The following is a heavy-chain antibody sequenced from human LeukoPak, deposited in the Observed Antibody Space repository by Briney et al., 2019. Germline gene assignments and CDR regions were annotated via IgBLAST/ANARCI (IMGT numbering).Heavy chain of an antibody. CDR2: INSDGSST. Sequence: GGSLRLSCAASGFTFSSYWMHWVRQAPGKGLVWVSRINSDGSSTSYADSVKGRFTIPRDNAKNTLYLQMNSLRAEDTAVYYCARGGSGYCSAGSCYPIDYWGQGTLVTVSS. J-gene: IGHJ4*02. D-gene: IGHD2-15*01. V-gene: IGHV3-74*01. CDR3: ARGGSGYCSAGSCYPIDY. CDR1: GFTFSSYW.